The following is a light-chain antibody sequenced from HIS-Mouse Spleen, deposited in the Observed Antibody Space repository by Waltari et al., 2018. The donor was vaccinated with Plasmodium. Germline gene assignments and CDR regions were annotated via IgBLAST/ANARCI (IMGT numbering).Light chain of an antibody. CDR2: RNN. CDR3: AAWDDSLSGPV. J-gene: IGLJ3*02. V-gene: IGLV1-47*01. Sequence: QSVLTQPPSASGTPGQRVTISCSGSSSNLGSNYVYWYQQHPGTAPTLLIHRNNQRPSGVPDRFSGSKSGTSASLAISGLRSEDEADYYCAAWDDSLSGPVFGGGTKLTVL. CDR1: SSNLGSNY.